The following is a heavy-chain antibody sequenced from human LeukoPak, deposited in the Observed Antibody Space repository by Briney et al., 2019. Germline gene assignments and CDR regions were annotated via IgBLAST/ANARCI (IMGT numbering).Heavy chain of an antibody. D-gene: IGHD4-17*01. Sequence: SETLSLTCTVSGGSISSGDYYWSWIRQPPGKCLEWIGYIYYSGSTYYNPSLKSRVTISVDTSKNQFSLKLSSVTAADTAVYYCAREVPTVTTMYEAYGMDVWGQGTTVTVSS. CDR2: IYYSGST. CDR1: GGSISSGDYY. CDR3: AREVPTVTTMYEAYGMDV. J-gene: IGHJ6*02. V-gene: IGHV4-30-4*01.